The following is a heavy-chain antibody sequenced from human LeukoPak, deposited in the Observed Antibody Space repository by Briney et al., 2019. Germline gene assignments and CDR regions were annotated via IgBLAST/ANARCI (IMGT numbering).Heavy chain of an antibody. Sequence: GGSLRLSCATSGFIFGNYRMDWVRQAPGKGLEWVASINPDGNKKYSADSVKGRFTISRDNAENSLYLQMNSLRVEDTAFYYCARDLAYSRLDYWGQGMLVTVSS. V-gene: IGHV3-7*01. CDR1: GFIFGNYR. D-gene: IGHD5-18*01. CDR2: INPDGNKK. CDR3: ARDLAYSRLDY. J-gene: IGHJ4*02.